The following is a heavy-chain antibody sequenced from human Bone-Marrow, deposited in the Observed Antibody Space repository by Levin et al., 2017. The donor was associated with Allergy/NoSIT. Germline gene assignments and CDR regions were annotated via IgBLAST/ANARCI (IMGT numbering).Heavy chain of an antibody. CDR3: ARSSYSSRWLYDFDS. CDR2: IYSSGST. CDR1: GGSIDSYY. Sequence: TASETLSLTCTVSGGSIDSYYWSWIRQPPGKGLEWLGYIYSSGSTKYNPSLKSRLDISVDTSKNQFSLKLRSVTATDTAVYFCARSSYSSRWLYDFDSWGQGILVTVS. J-gene: IGHJ4*02. V-gene: IGHV4-59*08. D-gene: IGHD6-13*01.